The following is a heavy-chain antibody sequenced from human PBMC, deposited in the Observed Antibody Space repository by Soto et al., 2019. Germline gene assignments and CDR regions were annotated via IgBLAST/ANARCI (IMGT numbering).Heavy chain of an antibody. Sequence: RLSCAASVFTFSDYYMSWIRQAPGKGLEWVSYISSSGSTIYYADSVKGRFTISRDNAKNSLYLQMNSLRAEDTAVYYCARDSKYGSGSYYRYYYYGMDVWGQGTTVTVSS. D-gene: IGHD3-10*01. CDR2: ISSSGSTI. V-gene: IGHV3-11*01. CDR3: ARDSKYGSGSYYRYYYYGMDV. CDR1: VFTFSDYY. J-gene: IGHJ6*02.